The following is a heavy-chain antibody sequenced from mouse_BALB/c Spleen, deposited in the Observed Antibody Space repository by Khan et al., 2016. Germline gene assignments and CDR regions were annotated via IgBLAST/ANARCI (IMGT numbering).Heavy chain of an antibody. D-gene: IGHD1-1*01. CDR2: ILPGSGST. CDR3: ANYYGSSTADY. J-gene: IGHJ4*01. CDR1: GYTFSSYW. V-gene: IGHV1-9*01. Sequence: QVQLQQSGAELMKPGASVKISCKATGYTFSSYWIEWVKQRPGHGLEWIGEILPGSGSTNYNEKFKGKATFTADTSSNTAYMQLSSLTSEDSAVYYCANYYGSSTADYWGQGTSVTVSS.